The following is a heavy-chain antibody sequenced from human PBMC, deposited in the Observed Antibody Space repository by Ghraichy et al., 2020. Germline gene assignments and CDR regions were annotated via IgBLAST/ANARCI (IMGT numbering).Heavy chain of an antibody. D-gene: IGHD1-1*01. CDR3: ARGHPNYYFDH. Sequence: GGSLRLSCAASGFIFSSYSMKWVRQAPGKGLEWVSDISSSSTIYYADSVKGRFTISRDNAKNSLYLQMNSLRAEDTAVYYCARGHPNYYFDHWGQGTLVTVSS. J-gene: IGHJ4*02. CDR1: GFIFSSYS. CDR2: ISSSSTI. V-gene: IGHV3-48*01.